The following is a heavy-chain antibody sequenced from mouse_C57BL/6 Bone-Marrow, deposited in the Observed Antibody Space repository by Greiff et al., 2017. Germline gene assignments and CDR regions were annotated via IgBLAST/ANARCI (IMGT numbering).Heavy chain of an antibody. CDR1: GYTFTSYW. V-gene: IGHV1-64*01. CDR3: ARSGTEGFAY. Sequence: QVQLQQPGAELVKPGASVKLSCKASGYTFTSYWMHWVKQRPGQGLEWIGMIHPNSGSTNYNEKFKSKATLTVDKSSSTAYMQLSSLTSEDSVVYYCARSGTEGFAYWGQGTLVTVSA. CDR2: IHPNSGST. D-gene: IGHD4-1*01. J-gene: IGHJ3*01.